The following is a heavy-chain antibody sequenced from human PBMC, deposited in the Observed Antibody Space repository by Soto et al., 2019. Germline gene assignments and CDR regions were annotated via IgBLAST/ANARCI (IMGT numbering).Heavy chain of an antibody. Sequence: GGSLRLSCAASRFTFSSYAMSWVRQAPGKGLEWVSAISGSGGSTYYADSVKGRFTISRDNSKNTLYLQMNSLRAEDTAVYYCAKDLYSSSWYWDYFDYWGQGTLVTVSS. D-gene: IGHD6-13*01. CDR2: ISGSGGST. V-gene: IGHV3-23*01. CDR3: AKDLYSSSWYWDYFDY. CDR1: RFTFSSYA. J-gene: IGHJ4*02.